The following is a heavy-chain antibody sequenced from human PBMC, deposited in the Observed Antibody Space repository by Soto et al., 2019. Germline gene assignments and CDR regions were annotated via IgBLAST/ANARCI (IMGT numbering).Heavy chain of an antibody. CDR1: GFTFSTFA. Sequence: QVHLVESGGGVVQPGRSLRLSCAASGFTFSTFALHWVCQAPGEGLEWVALISHDGRNEKYADSVKGRFTISRDNSKNTLYMQMDSLRLEDTGVYYCARDGLPDDFRSGGYWFDPWGQGTQVTVSS. D-gene: IGHD3-3*01. CDR2: ISHDGRNE. V-gene: IGHV3-30-3*01. J-gene: IGHJ5*02. CDR3: ARDGLPDDFRSGGYWFDP.